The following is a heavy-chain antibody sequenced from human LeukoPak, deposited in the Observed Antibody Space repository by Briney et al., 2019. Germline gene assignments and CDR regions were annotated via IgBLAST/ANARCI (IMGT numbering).Heavy chain of an antibody. V-gene: IGHV4-30-2*01. Sequence: SQTLSLTCTVSGGSISSGDYYWSWIRQPPGKGLEWIGYIYHTGSTYYNPSLKSRVTISVDRSKNQFSLKLSSVTAADTAVYYCARAPPRCSSTSCPGASDIWGQGTMVTVSS. D-gene: IGHD2-2*01. CDR2: IYHTGST. J-gene: IGHJ3*02. CDR1: GGSISSGDYY. CDR3: ARAPPRCSSTSCPGASDI.